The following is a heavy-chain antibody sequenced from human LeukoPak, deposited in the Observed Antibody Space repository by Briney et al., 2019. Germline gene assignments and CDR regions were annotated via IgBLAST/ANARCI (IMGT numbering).Heavy chain of an antibody. V-gene: IGHV3-30*18. CDR1: GFTFRSYG. CDR3: AKAHPGFDY. J-gene: IGHJ4*02. CDR2: TSCGGSNK. Sequence: GRSLRLSCAASGFTFRSYGMHWVRQAPGKGLEWVAVTSCGGSNKYYADSVKGRFTISRDNSKNSLHLQMNSLRADDTAVYYCAKAHPGFDYWGQGVLVTVSS.